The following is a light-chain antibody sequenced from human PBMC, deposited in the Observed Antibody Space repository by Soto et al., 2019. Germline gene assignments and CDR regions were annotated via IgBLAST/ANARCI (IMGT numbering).Light chain of an antibody. CDR2: EVS. CDR3: CSNSGSSTFYV. Sequence: QPVLTQPASVSGSPGQSITISCTGTSSDVGSYNVVSWYQQHPGKAPKLLIYEVSKRPSGVSNRFSGSKSGNTASLTISGLQAEDDGDYYCCSNSGSSTFYVFGTGTKLTVL. J-gene: IGLJ1*01. V-gene: IGLV2-23*02. CDR1: SSDVGSYNV.